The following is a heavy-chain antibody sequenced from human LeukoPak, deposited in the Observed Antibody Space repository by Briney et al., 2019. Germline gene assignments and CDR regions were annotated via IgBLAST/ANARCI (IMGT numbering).Heavy chain of an antibody. J-gene: IGHJ6*03. CDR3: ARDAGAGYMDV. D-gene: IGHD4/OR15-4a*01. Sequence: GGSLRLSCAASGFTFSSYAMHWVRQAPGKGLEWVAVISYDGSNKYYAASVKGRFTISRDNSKNTLYLQMNSLRAEDTAVYYCARDAGAGYMDVWGKGTTVTVSS. CDR2: ISYDGSNK. V-gene: IGHV3-30-3*01. CDR1: GFTFSSYA.